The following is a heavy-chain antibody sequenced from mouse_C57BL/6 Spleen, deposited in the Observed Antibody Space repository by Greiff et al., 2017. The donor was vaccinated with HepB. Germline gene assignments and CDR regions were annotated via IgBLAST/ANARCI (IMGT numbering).Heavy chain of an antibody. D-gene: IGHD2-5*01. J-gene: IGHJ1*03. CDR2: IRNKANNHAT. Sequence: EVKVEESGGGLVQPGGSMKLSCAASGFTFSDAWMDWVRQSPEKGLEWVAEIRNKANNHATYYAESVKGRFTISRDDSKSSVYLQMNSLRAEDTGIYYCTRYSNYAWYFDVWGTGTTVTVSS. V-gene: IGHV6-6*01. CDR3: TRYSNYAWYFDV. CDR1: GFTFSDAW.